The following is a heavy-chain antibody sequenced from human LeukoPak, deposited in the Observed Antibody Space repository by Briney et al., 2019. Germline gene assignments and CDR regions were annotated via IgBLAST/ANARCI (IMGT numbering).Heavy chain of an antibody. J-gene: IGHJ6*02. CDR1: GFTFSSYA. CDR3: ARATGTTSNYYYGMDV. Sequence: GGSLRLSCAASGFTFSSYAMSWVRQAPGKGLEWVSGISGSGGSTYYADSVKGRFTISRDNSKNTLYLQMNSLRAEDTAVYYCARATGTTSNYYYGMDVWGQGTTVTVSS. D-gene: IGHD1-7*01. V-gene: IGHV3-23*01. CDR2: ISGSGGST.